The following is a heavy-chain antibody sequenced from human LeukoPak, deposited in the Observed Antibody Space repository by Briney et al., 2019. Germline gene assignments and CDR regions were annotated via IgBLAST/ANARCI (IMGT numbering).Heavy chain of an antibody. V-gene: IGHV1-8*01. Sequence: ASVKVSCKASGYTFINNDINWVRQAPGQGLEWMAWIDPKNGNRGYAQNFQGRVTMTTDTSIGTAYMELSSLRAEDTAVYYCAKLVVPAAMDYWGQGTLVTVSS. CDR1: GYTFINND. CDR3: AKLVVPAAMDY. D-gene: IGHD2-2*01. CDR2: IDPKNGNR. J-gene: IGHJ4*02.